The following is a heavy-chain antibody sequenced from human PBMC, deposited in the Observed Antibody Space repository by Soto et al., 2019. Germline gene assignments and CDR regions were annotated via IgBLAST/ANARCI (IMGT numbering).Heavy chain of an antibody. V-gene: IGHV3-23*01. J-gene: IGHJ4*02. CDR2: ITPSGDNT. Sequence: GGSLRLSCAASGFAFSTHAMNWVRQAPGKGLAWVSSITPSGDNTYYADSVKGRFTISRDNSKNTLYLQMDSLRDTDTAVYYCARHKSGYNDYWGQGTLVTVSS. CDR3: ARHKSGYNDY. D-gene: IGHD5-12*01. CDR1: GFAFSTHA.